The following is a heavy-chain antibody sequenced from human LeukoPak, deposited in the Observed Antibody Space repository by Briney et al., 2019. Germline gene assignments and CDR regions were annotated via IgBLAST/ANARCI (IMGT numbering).Heavy chain of an antibody. Sequence: GGSLRLSCAASGFTLSNYAMSWVRQAPEKGLEWVSAISGNVGTTYYADSVKGRFTISRDNSKNTLSLQMNSLRAEDTAVYFCARDISGYNYGLDYWGQGTLVTVSS. D-gene: IGHD5-18*01. V-gene: IGHV3-23*01. J-gene: IGHJ4*02. CDR2: ISGNVGTT. CDR1: GFTLSNYA. CDR3: ARDISGYNYGLDY.